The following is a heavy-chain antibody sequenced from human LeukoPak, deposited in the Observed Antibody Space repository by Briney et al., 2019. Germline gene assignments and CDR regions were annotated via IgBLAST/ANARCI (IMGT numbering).Heavy chain of an antibody. V-gene: IGHV3-23*01. J-gene: IGHJ4*02. Sequence: PGGSLRLSCAASGFTFTSYSMSWVRQAPGKGLEWVSGTSDRGDYTYYADSVKGRFTISRDNSKNTLFLQVNSLRAEDTAVYYCANEIRPNDYWGQGTQVTVSS. CDR3: ANEIRPNDY. CDR1: GFTFTSYS. D-gene: IGHD4-17*01. CDR2: TSDRGDYT.